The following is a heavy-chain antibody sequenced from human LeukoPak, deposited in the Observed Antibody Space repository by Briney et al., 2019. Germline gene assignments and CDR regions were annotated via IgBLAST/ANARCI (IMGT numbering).Heavy chain of an antibody. V-gene: IGHV3-23*01. CDR3: AKDPPRYCSGGSCYSPYYFDY. D-gene: IGHD2-15*01. CDR2: ISGSGGST. J-gene: IGHJ4*02. Sequence: QTGGSLRLSCAASGFTFSSYAMSWVRQAPGKGLEWVSAISGSGGSTYYADSVKGRFTISRDNSKNTLYLQMNSLRAEDTAVYYCAKDPPRYCSGGSCYSPYYFDYWGQGTLVTVSS. CDR1: GFTFSSYA.